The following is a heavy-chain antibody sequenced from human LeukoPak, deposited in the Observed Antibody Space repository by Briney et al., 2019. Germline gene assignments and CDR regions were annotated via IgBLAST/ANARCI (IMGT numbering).Heavy chain of an antibody. CDR2: ISTSGST. V-gene: IGHV4-61*02. Sequence: PSETLSLTCTVSGYSISSGTYYWTWSRQPAGKGLEWIGRISTSGSTNYNPSLKSRVTISLDTSKNQFSLKLSSVTAADTALYYCSNGRTSSGTLQHDYWGQGTLVTVSS. J-gene: IGHJ4*02. CDR1: GYSISSGTYY. CDR3: SNGRTSSGTLQHDY. D-gene: IGHD6-19*01.